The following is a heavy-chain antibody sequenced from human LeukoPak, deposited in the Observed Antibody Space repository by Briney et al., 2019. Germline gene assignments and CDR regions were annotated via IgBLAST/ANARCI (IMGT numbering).Heavy chain of an antibody. CDR1: GASITNEDFF. CDR2: ISSSGTT. D-gene: IGHD7-27*01. J-gene: IGHJ4*02. Sequence: KPSETLSLTCAVTGASITNEDFFWGWIRQPPGKGLEWVGTISSSGTTYYSPSLRSRLTISVDTSKNHFSLKLTSVTAADTAVYYCVAEVEAADSPLGHLNFDSWGQGILASVSS. CDR3: VAEVEAADSPLGHLNFDS. V-gene: IGHV4-39*02.